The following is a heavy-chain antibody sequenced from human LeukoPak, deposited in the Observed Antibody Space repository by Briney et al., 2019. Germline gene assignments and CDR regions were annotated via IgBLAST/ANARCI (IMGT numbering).Heavy chain of an antibody. CDR2: IYYSGST. CDR1: GGSISSYY. V-gene: IGHV4-59*01. D-gene: IGHD6-13*01. J-gene: IGHJ3*02. CDR3: ARPAAQTPYDAFDI. Sequence: PSETLSLTCTVSGGSISSYYWSWIRQPPGKGLEWIGYIYYSGSTNYNPSLKSRVTISVDTSKNQFSLKLSSVTAADTAVYYCARPAAQTPYDAFDIWGQGTMGTVSS.